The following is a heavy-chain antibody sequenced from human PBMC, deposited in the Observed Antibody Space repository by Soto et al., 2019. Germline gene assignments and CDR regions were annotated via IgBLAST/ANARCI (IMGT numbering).Heavy chain of an antibody. CDR1: GSGFIFSNAW. CDR2: IKTRTDGETT. CDR3: TTGPRGYETQYYFDY. D-gene: IGHD5-12*01. J-gene: IGHJ4*02. V-gene: IGHV3-15*07. Sequence: GGSLRLSCAASGSGFIFSNAWINWVRQAPRKGLEWVGRIKTRTDGETTDNAAPVKGRFIISRDDSKNTVYLQMNNLKIEDTAVYYCTTGPRGYETQYYFDYWGQGTLVT.